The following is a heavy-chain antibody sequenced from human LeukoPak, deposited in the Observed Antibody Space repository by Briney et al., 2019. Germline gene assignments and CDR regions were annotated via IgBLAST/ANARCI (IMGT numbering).Heavy chain of an antibody. Sequence: SETLSLTCTVSGSSINNYYWTWIRQPPGKGLEWAGYIYHSGSTNYNPSLKSRVTISIDTSKNQFSLKVSSETAADTAVYYCARGIITTRRGIIQSFDYWGQGTLVTVSS. D-gene: IGHD3-10*01. J-gene: IGHJ4*02. CDR1: GSSINNYY. CDR3: ARGIITTRRGIIQSFDY. V-gene: IGHV4-59*01. CDR2: IYHSGST.